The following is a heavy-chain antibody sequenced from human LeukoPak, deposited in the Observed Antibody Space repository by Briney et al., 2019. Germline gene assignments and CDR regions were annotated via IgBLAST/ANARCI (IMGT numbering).Heavy chain of an antibody. CDR2: ISGSGGST. J-gene: IGHJ4*02. V-gene: IGHV3-23*01. D-gene: IGHD2-21*02. CDR3: AKGEHIVVVTTTFDY. CDR1: GFTFSSYA. Sequence: PGAPLRLSCAASGFTFSSYAMSWVRQAPGKGLEWVSAISGSGGSTYYADSVKGRFTISRDNSKNTLYLQMNSLRAEDTAVYYCAKGEHIVVVTTTFDYWGQGTLVTVSS.